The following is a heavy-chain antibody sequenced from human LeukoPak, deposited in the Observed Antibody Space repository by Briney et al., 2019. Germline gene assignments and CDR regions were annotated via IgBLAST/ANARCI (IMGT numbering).Heavy chain of an antibody. CDR1: GFTFSTNP. CDR2: ISSSSSYI. Sequence: GGSLRLSCAASGFTFSTNPMSWVRQAPGKGLEWVSSISSSSSYIYYADSVKGRFTISRDNAKNSLYLQMNSLRAEDAAVYYCARAKEGYYDSSGYYYRCWGQGTLVTVSS. J-gene: IGHJ4*02. CDR3: ARAKEGYYDSSGYYYRC. D-gene: IGHD3-22*01. V-gene: IGHV3-21*01.